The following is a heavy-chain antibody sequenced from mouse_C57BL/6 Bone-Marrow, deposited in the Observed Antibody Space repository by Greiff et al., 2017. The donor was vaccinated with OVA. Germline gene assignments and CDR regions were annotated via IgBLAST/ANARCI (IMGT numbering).Heavy chain of an antibody. D-gene: IGHD2-4*01. J-gene: IGHJ1*03. CDR3: ARSYYDYDGGYWYFDV. CDR2: IYPGGGYT. CDR1: GYTFTNYW. Sequence: VQLQQSGAELVRPGTSVKMSCKASGYTFTNYWIGWAKQRPGHGLEWIGDIYPGGGYTNYNEKFKGKATLTADKSSSTAYMQFSSLTSEDSAIYYCARSYYDYDGGYWYFDVWGTGTTVTVSS. V-gene: IGHV1-63*01.